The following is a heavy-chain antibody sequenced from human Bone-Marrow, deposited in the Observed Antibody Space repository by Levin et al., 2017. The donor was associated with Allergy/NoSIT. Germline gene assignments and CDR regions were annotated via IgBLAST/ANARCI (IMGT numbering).Heavy chain of an antibody. Sequence: GESLKISCAASGFTFTNAWMSWVRQAPGKGLEWVGRIKTKTDGGTTDYATSVKGRFTISRDDSKNTLYLQMNSLKTEDTAVYYCTTVTSYYSSQIDYWGQGTLVTVSS. CDR1: GFTFTNAW. D-gene: IGHD3-10*01. CDR3: TTVTSYYSSQIDY. CDR2: IKTKTDGGTT. V-gene: IGHV3-15*05. J-gene: IGHJ4*02.